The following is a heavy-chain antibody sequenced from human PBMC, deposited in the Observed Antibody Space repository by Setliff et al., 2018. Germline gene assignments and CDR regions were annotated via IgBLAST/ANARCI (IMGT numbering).Heavy chain of an antibody. CDR3: ARAPRLEWILPTFDY. D-gene: IGHD3-3*01. V-gene: IGHV1-18*01. Sequence: ASVKVSCKASGYTFSSYGLSWVRQAPGQGLEWMGWISAYTGKTDYAQNFQGRVTMTTDTSTSTGYMELRSLRYDDTAVYYCARAPRLEWILPTFDYWGQGTPVTVSS. J-gene: IGHJ4*02. CDR2: ISAYTGKT. CDR1: GYTFSSYG.